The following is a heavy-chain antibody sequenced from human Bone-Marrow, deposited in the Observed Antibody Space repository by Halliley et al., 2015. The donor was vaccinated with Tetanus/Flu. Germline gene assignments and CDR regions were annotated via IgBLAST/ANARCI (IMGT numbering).Heavy chain of an antibody. CDR2: INQDGRER. J-gene: IGHJ4*02. V-gene: IGHV3-7*04. CDR3: AREGAGLDY. Sequence: REWVANINQDGRERNYADSGRGRFTISRDNPQNSLYLQMNSLRGEETAVYYCAREGAGLDYWGQGTLVTVSS.